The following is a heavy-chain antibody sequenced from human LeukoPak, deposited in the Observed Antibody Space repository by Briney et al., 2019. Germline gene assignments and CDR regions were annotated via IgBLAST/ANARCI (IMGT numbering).Heavy chain of an antibody. CDR2: INPNSGGT. CDR3: ARDGSLRYFDWLRNNWFDP. J-gene: IGHJ5*02. CDR1: GYTFTGYY. D-gene: IGHD3-9*01. Sequence: GASVKVSCKASGYTFTGYYIHWVRQAPGQGLEWMGWINPNSGGTNYAQKFQGRVTMTRDTSISTAYMELSRLSSDDTAVYYCARDGSLRYFDWLRNNWFDPWGQGTLVTVSS. V-gene: IGHV1-2*02.